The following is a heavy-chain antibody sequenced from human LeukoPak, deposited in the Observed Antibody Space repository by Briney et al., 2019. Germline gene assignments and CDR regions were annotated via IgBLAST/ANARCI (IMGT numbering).Heavy chain of an antibody. Sequence: PSETLSLACAVYGGSFSGYYWSWIRQPAGKGLEWLGRIYASGSTNYNPSLKSRVTMSVDTSKNQFSLKLSSVTAADTAVYYCARGRTPTTGDHWGQGTLVTVSS. J-gene: IGHJ5*02. CDR3: ARGRTPTTGDH. V-gene: IGHV4-59*10. D-gene: IGHD1-26*01. CDR1: GGSFSGYY. CDR2: IYASGST.